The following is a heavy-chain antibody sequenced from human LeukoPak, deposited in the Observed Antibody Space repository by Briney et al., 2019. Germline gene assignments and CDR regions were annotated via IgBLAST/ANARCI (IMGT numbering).Heavy chain of an antibody. Sequence: GGSLRLSCAASGFTFSSYAISWVRQAPGKGLEWVSAISGSGGSTYYADSVKGRFTISRDNSKNTLYLQMNSLRAEDTAVYYCAKYSGYDLSDLTFDYWGQGTLVTVSS. V-gene: IGHV3-23*01. J-gene: IGHJ4*02. CDR2: ISGSGGST. CDR3: AKYSGYDLSDLTFDY. CDR1: GFTFSSYA. D-gene: IGHD5-12*01.